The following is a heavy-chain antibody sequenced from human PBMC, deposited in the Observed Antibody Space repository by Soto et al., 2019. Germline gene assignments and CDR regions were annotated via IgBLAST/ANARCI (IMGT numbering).Heavy chain of an antibody. CDR3: AKDEPYYYGSAFDS. D-gene: IGHD3-10*01. J-gene: IGHJ3*02. CDR1: GFTFSSYA. CDR2: ISGSGGST. Sequence: EVQLLESGGGLVQPGGALRLSCEASGFTFSSYAMSWVRQAPGKGLEWVSAISGSGGSTYYADSVKGRFTISRDNSKNTLYLQMSSLSAEDTAVYYCAKDEPYYYGSAFDSWGQGTMVTVSS. V-gene: IGHV3-23*01.